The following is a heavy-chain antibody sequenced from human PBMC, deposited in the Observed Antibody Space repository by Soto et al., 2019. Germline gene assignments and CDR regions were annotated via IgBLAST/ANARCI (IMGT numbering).Heavy chain of an antibody. CDR3: AKDLTRQLAYWLDP. V-gene: IGHV1-2*06. CDR1: GYRFTTYY. J-gene: IGHJ5*02. CDR2: MNIDTGGT. Sequence: ASVKVSCKASGYRFTTYYIHWVRQAPGQGLEWMGRMNIDTGGTTYAQKFQGRVTLTRDTSIATAYLTLTSLTSDDTALYYCAKDLTRQLAYWLDPWGQGTQVTVSS. D-gene: IGHD6-6*01.